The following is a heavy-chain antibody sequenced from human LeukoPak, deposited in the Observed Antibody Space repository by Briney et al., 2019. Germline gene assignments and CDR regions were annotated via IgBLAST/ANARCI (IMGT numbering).Heavy chain of an antibody. CDR2: MNPNSGNT. CDR1: GYTFTSYD. CDR3: ARGDWYFDL. V-gene: IGHV1-18*01. J-gene: IGHJ2*01. Sequence: ASVKVSCKASGYTFTSYDINWVRQATGQGLEWMGWMNPNSGNTNYAQKLQGRVTMTTDTSTSTAYMELRSLRSDDTAVYYCARGDWYFDLWGRGTLVTVSS.